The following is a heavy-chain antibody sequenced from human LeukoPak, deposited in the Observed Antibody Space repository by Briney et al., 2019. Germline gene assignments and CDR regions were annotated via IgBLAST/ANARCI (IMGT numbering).Heavy chain of an antibody. Sequence: GGSLRLSCAASGISFRSFGMHWIRQAPGKGLEWVAFIRYDGTDQYYADSVKGRFSISRDNVKNTMYLQMNGLRTEDTAVYYCAKDRTAVVTVGGGGTDAWGQGTLVTASS. CDR3: AKDRTAVVTVGGGGTDA. D-gene: IGHD1-7*01. CDR2: IRYDGTDQ. J-gene: IGHJ5*02. V-gene: IGHV3-30*02. CDR1: GISFRSFG.